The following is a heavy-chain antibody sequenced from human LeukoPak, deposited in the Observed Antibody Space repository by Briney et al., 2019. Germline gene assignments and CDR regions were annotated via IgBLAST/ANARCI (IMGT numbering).Heavy chain of an antibody. CDR2: IFPSGGEI. J-gene: IGHJ4*02. V-gene: IGHV3-23*01. Sequence: GGSLRLSCEASGFTFSTFAMIWVRQPPGKGLEWVSSIFPSGGEIHYADSVRGRFTISRDNSKSTLFLQMNSLRAEDTAIYYCATYRQVLLPFESWGQGTLVTVSS. CDR1: GFTFSTFA. D-gene: IGHD2-8*02. CDR3: ATYRQVLLPFES.